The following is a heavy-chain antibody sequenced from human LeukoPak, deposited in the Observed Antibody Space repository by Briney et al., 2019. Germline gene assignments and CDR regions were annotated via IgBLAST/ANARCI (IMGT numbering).Heavy chain of an antibody. CDR2: IKQDGSEK. V-gene: IGHV3-7*01. D-gene: IGHD3-10*01. Sequence: PSETLSLTCAVYGGSFSGYYWSWVRQAPGKGLEWVANIKQDGSEKYYVDSVKGRFTISRDNAKNSLYLQMNSLRAEDTAVYYCARDPGSYFDYWGQGTLVTVSS. CDR3: ARDPGSYFDY. J-gene: IGHJ4*02. CDR1: GGSFSGYY.